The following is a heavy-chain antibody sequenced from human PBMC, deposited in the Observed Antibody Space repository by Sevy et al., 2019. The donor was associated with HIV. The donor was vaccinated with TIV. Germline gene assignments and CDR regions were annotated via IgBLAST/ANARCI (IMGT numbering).Heavy chain of an antibody. Sequence: GGSLRLSCAASGFTFSSYGMHWVRQAPGKGLEWVAVIWYDGSNKYYADSVKGRFTISRDNSKNTLYLQMNSLRVEDTAVYYCAKNGAVAGTKAGFDYWGQGTLVTVSS. CDR2: IWYDGSNK. CDR3: AKNGAVAGTKAGFDY. V-gene: IGHV3-33*06. D-gene: IGHD6-19*01. J-gene: IGHJ4*02. CDR1: GFTFSSYG.